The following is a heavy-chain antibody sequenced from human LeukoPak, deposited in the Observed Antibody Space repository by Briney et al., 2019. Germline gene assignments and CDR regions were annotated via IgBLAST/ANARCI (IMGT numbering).Heavy chain of an antibody. CDR3: ALTREYSYGYYDY. V-gene: IGHV3-23*01. D-gene: IGHD5-18*01. CDR1: GFTFSTYD. Sequence: PGGSLRLSCAASGFTFSTYDMSWVRQAPGKGLKWVSSISGSGGSTYYADSVKGRFTISRDNSKNTLYLQMNSLRAEDTAVYCCALTREYSYGYYDYWGQGTLVTVSS. CDR2: ISGSGGST. J-gene: IGHJ4*02.